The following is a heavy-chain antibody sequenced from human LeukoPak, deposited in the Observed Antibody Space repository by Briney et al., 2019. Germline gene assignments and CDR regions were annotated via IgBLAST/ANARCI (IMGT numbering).Heavy chain of an antibody. CDR2: INHSGST. D-gene: IGHD3-10*01. V-gene: IGHV4-34*01. J-gene: IGHJ4*02. Sequence: PSETLSHTCAVYGGSFSGYYWSWIRQPPGKGLEWIGEINHSGSTSYNPSLKSRVTISVDTSKNQFSLKLSSVTAADTAVYYCARGPGVRGVITDYWGQGTLVTVSS. CDR1: GGSFSGYY. CDR3: ARGPGVRGVITDY.